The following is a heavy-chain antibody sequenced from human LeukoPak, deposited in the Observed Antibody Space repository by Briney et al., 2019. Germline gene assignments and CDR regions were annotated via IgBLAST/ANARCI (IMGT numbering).Heavy chain of an antibody. CDR2: VHHSGRT. D-gene: IGHD3-3*01. J-gene: IGHJ5*01. CDR1: GYSISSDYY. Sequence: SETLSLTCTVSGYSISSDYYWGWIRQPPGKGLELIGSVHHSGRTYYNPSLKSRVTISVDTSKYQFSLKLNSVTAADTAVYYCARDHLANLASRLFDSWGQGSLVTVSS. V-gene: IGHV4-38-2*02. CDR3: ARDHLANLASRLFDS.